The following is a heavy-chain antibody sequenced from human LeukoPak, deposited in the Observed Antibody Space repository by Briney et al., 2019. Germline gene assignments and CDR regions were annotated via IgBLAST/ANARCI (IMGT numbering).Heavy chain of an antibody. Sequence: PGGSLRLSCAASGFTFSSYAMHWVRQTPGRGLEWLSYITSTSRTIYDADSVKGRFTISRDNGKKLLFLQMNSLRVEDTGVYYCARDYPGPTGFGMDVWGQGTTVTVSS. D-gene: IGHD4-11*01. V-gene: IGHV3-48*04. CDR2: ITSTSRTI. CDR3: ARDYPGPTGFGMDV. J-gene: IGHJ6*02. CDR1: GFTFSSYA.